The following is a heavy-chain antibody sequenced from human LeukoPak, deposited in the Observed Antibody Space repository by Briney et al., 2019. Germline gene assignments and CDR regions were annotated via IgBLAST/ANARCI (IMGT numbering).Heavy chain of an antibody. CDR2: ISSSGSIM. D-gene: IGHD3-9*01. Sequence: GGSLRLSCVASGFTFSSFQMNWVRQAPGKGLEWVSYISSSGSIMFYADSVKGRFTISRDNAKNSLYLHMNNLRAEDTAVYYGARTPTYYDILTDYPYYFDYWGQGTLVTVSS. CDR3: ARTPTYYDILTDYPYYFDY. V-gene: IGHV3-48*03. J-gene: IGHJ4*02. CDR1: GFTFSSFQ.